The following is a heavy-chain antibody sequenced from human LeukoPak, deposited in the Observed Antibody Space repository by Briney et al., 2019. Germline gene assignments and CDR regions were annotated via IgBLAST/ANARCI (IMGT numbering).Heavy chain of an antibody. J-gene: IGHJ5*02. CDR2: IYYSGST. CDR3: ARDRDFWSGYWQSHWFDP. CDR1: GGSISSHY. V-gene: IGHV4-59*11. Sequence: SETLSLTCTVSGGSISSHYWSWLRQPPGKGLEWIGYIYYSGSTNYNPSLKSRVTISVDTSKNQFSLKLSSVTAADTAVYYCARDRDFWSGYWQSHWFDPWGQGTLVTVSS. D-gene: IGHD3-3*01.